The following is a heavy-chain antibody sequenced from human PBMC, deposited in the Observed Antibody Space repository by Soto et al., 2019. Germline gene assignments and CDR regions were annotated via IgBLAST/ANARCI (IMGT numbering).Heavy chain of an antibody. CDR3: AKDGYYYDSRGYYVWDH. CDR2: TSYDGSSG. V-gene: IGHV3-30*18. D-gene: IGHD3-22*01. J-gene: IGHJ4*02. CDR1: GFTFSSSG. Sequence: GGSLRLSCAASGFTFSSSGMHWVRQAPGKGLEWVAVTSYDGSSGYYADSVRGRFTISRDNSKNTLYLQMNSLRAEDTAVYYCAKDGYYYDSRGYYVWDHWGQGALVTVSS.